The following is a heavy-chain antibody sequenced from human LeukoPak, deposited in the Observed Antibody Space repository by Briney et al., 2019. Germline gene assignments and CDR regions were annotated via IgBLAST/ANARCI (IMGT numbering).Heavy chain of an antibody. D-gene: IGHD6-19*01. CDR1: GFSFSTYS. CDR2: ISSSSSYK. CDR3: ARHQDSSGWYGSDN. J-gene: IGHJ4*02. V-gene: IGHV3-21*04. Sequence: PGGSLRLSCVASGFSFSTYSMNWVRQAPGKGLEWVSSISSSSSYKYYADSVKGRFTISRDNAKNSLYLQMNSLRAEDTALYYCARHQDSSGWYGSDNWGQGTLVTVSS.